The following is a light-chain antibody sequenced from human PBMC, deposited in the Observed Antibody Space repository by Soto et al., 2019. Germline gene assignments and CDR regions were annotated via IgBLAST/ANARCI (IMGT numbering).Light chain of an antibody. CDR1: SIGSKS. V-gene: IGLV3-21*01. J-gene: IGLJ2*01. Sequence: SYELTQPPSVSVAPGKTATITCGGTSIGSKSVHWYQQMPGQAPVLVISYDSDRPSGIPERFSGSNSGNTATLTISRVEPGDEADYYCQVWETSSGHQAIFGAGTKVTVL. CDR3: QVWETSSGHQAI. CDR2: YDS.